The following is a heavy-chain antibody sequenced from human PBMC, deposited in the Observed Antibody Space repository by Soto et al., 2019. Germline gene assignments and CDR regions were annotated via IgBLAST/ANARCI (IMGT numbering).Heavy chain of an antibody. V-gene: IGHV4-31*03. D-gene: IGHD3-10*01. CDR2: IYYSGSS. CDR1: GGSITRGGYC. J-gene: IGHJ4*02. CDR3: ARDGDYFGSGSPPLLSK. Sequence: PSETLSLTCTVSGGSITRGGYCWTWIRQHPVKGLEWMGHIYYSGSSSYNPSLKSRLIISIDTSKNQFSLKLTSVTAADTAVYYCARDGDYFGSGSPPLLSKWGQGTLVTVSS.